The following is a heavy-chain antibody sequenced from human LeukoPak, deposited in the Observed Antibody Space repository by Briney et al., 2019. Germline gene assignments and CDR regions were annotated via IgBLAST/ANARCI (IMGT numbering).Heavy chain of an antibody. CDR2: ISGSGGST. J-gene: IGHJ5*02. D-gene: IGHD2-2*01. Sequence: GGSLRLSCAASGFTFSSYAMSWVRQAPGKGLELVSAISGSGGSTYYPDSVKGRFTISRDNSKNTLYLQMNSLRAEDTAVYYCANSAGWYQLLPWFDPWGEGTLVTVS. CDR3: ANSAGWYQLLPWFDP. V-gene: IGHV3-23*01. CDR1: GFTFSSYA.